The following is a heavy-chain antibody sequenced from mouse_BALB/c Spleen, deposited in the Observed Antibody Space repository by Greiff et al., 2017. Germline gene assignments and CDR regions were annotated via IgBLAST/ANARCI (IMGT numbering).Heavy chain of an antibody. D-gene: IGHD1-1*01. CDR2: ISTYYGDA. V-gene: IGHV1S137*01. CDR3: ARPITTVGYYAMDY. Sequence: VQLQESGAELVRPGVSVKISCKGSGYTFTDYAMHWVKQSHAKSLEWIGVISTYYGDASYNQKFKGKATMTVDKSSSTAYMELARLTSEDSAIYYCARPITTVGYYAMDYWGQGTSVTVSS. CDR1: GYTFTDYA. J-gene: IGHJ4*01.